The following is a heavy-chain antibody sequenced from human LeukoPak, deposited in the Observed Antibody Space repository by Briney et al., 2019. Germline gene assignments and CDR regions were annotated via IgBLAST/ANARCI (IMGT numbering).Heavy chain of an antibody. CDR3: ARSSRALVPTADDAFDI. D-gene: IGHD2-2*01. J-gene: IGHJ3*02. Sequence: GGSLRLSCAASGFTVSRNYMSWVRQAPGKGREWVSLIYSGGTTYYTDSVRGRFTISRDNSKNTLYLQMNSLRGEHTAVYCCARSSRALVPTADDAFDIWGQGTMVTVSS. V-gene: IGHV3-66*02. CDR2: IYSGGTT. CDR1: GFTVSRNY.